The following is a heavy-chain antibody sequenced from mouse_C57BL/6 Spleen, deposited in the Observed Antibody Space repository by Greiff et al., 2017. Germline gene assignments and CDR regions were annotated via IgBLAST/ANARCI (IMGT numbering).Heavy chain of an antibody. Sequence: EVKLMESGGGLVKPGGSLKLSCAASGFTFSDYGMHWVRQAPEKGLEWVAYISSGSSTIYYADTVKGRFTISRDNAKNTLFLQMTSLRSEDTAMYYCARARLTTVDAMDYWGQGTSVTVSS. V-gene: IGHV5-17*01. CDR2: ISSGSSTI. CDR1: GFTFSDYG. D-gene: IGHD1-1*01. CDR3: ARARLTTVDAMDY. J-gene: IGHJ4*01.